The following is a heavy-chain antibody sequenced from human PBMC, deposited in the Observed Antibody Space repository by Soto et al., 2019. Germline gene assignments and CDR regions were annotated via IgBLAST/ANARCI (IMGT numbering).Heavy chain of an antibody. V-gene: IGHV1-2*02. CDR1: GYTFTGYY. CDR2: INPNSGGT. D-gene: IGHD3-3*01. J-gene: IGHJ3*02. Sequence: ASVKVSCKASGYTFTGYYMHWVRQAPGQGFEWMGWINPNSGGTNYAQKFQGRVTMTRDTSISTAYMELSRLRSDDTAVYYCASWTYHDFPGEGAFDIWGQGTMVTASS. CDR3: ASWTYHDFPGEGAFDI.